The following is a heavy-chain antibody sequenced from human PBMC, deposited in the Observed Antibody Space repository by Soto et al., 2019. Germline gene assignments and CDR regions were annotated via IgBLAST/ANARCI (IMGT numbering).Heavy chain of an antibody. CDR3: AREGALKPFSS. CDR2: ISGSSIYI. V-gene: IGHV3-21*01. CDR1: GFSFSNYN. Sequence: GGSLRLSCVASGFSFSNYNMNWVRQAPGKGLEWVSHISGSSIYIHYADSVRGRFTISRDNAKNSVYLQMDSLRVEDTAVYYCAREGALKPFSSWGQGALVTVSS. J-gene: IGHJ5*02.